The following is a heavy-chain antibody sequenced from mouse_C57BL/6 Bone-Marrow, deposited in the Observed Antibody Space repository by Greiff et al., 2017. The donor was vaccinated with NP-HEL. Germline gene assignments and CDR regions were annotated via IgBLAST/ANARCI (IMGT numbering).Heavy chain of an antibody. CDR1: GFSLTSYG. Sequence: QVQLKESGPGLVQPSQSLSITCTVSGFSLTSYGVHWVRQSPGKGLEWLGVIWSGGSTDYNAAFISRLSISKDNSKSQVFFKMNSLQADDTAIYYWARGSSYRFAYWGQGTLVTVSA. V-gene: IGHV2-2*01. D-gene: IGHD1-1*01. J-gene: IGHJ3*01. CDR3: ARGSSYRFAY. CDR2: IWSGGST.